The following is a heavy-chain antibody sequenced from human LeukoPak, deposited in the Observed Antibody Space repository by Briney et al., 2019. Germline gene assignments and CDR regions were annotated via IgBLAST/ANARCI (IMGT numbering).Heavy chain of an antibody. V-gene: IGHV3-23*01. CDR3: ANSDFWSGIEYYYMDV. Sequence: PGGSLRLSCAASGFTFSSYAMSWVRQAPGKGLEWVSAISGIGGSTYYADSVKGRFTISRDNSKNTLYLQMNSLRAEDTAVYYCANSDFWSGIEYYYMDVWGKGTTVTVSS. CDR1: GFTFSSYA. J-gene: IGHJ6*03. CDR2: ISGIGGST. D-gene: IGHD3-3*01.